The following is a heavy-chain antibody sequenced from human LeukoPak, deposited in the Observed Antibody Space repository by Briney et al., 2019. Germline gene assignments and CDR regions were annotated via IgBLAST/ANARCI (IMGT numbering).Heavy chain of an antibody. CDR1: GGSISSYY. V-gene: IGHV4-59*01. J-gene: IGHJ4*02. D-gene: IGHD2-2*01. CDR3: ARVEVPAALFDY. Sequence: SEXLSLTCTVSGGSISSYYWSWIRQPPGKGLEGIGYIYYSGSTNYNPSLTSRGTISVDTSKKQFSLKLSSVTAADTAVYYCARVEVPAALFDYWGQGTLVTVSS. CDR2: IYYSGST.